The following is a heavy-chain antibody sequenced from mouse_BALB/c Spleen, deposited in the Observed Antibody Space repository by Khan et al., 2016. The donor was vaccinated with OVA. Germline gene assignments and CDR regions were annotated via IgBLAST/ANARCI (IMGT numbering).Heavy chain of an antibody. CDR3: ARLAYYYDSEGFAY. CDR2: ISTGGSYT. V-gene: IGHV5-6*01. D-gene: IGHD1-1*01. CDR1: GFTFSTYG. Sequence: VQLKESGGDLVKPGGSLKLSCAASGFTFSTYGMYWVRQTPDKRLEWVATISTGGSYTYYPDSVKGRFTISRDNAKNTLYLQMSSLKSEDTAMFYCARLAYYYDSEGFAYWGQGTLVTVSA. J-gene: IGHJ3*01.